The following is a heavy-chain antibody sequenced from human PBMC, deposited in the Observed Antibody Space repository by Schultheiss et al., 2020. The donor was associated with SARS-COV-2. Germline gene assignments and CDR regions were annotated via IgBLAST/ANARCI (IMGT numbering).Heavy chain of an antibody. CDR3: ARGTDSSGWYGMDV. J-gene: IGHJ6*02. CDR1: GYTFTGYY. Sequence: ASVKVSCKASGYTFTGYYMHWVRQAPGQGLEWMGWINPNSGDTNYAQKFQGRVTMTRDTSISTAYMELSRLRSDDTAVYYCARGTDSSGWYGMDVWGQGTTVTVSS. V-gene: IGHV1-2*02. D-gene: IGHD6-19*01. CDR2: INPNSGDT.